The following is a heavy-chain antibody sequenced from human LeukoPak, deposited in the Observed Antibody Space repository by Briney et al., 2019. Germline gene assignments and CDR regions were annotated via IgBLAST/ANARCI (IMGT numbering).Heavy chain of an antibody. Sequence: GGSLRLSCAASGFTFSSYEMNWVRQAPGKGLERVSYISSSGSTIYYADSVKGRFTISRDNAKNSLYLQVNSLRAEDTAVYYCARAGKLRFLERRNNYFDYWGQGTLVTVSS. V-gene: IGHV3-48*03. CDR2: ISSSGSTI. CDR1: GFTFSSYE. CDR3: ARAGKLRFLERRNNYFDY. D-gene: IGHD3-3*01. J-gene: IGHJ4*02.